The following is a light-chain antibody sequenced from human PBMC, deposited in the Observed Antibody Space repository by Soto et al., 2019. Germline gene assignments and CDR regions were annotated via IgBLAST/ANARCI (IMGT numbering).Light chain of an antibody. CDR3: QHYFRYPWT. Sequence: AIQLTQSPSSLSASVGDRVTITCRASQDIAIYLAWYQQQPGRAPRLLIYDASTLQSGVPSTFSGSGSGTEFTLTISSLQPDDFSSYYCQHYFRYPWTFGQGTKVDIK. J-gene: IGKJ1*01. CDR2: DAS. CDR1: QDIAIY. V-gene: IGKV1-13*02.